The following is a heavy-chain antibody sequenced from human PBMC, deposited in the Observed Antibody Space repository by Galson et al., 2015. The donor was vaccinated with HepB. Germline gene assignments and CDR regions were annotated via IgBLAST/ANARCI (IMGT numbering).Heavy chain of an antibody. Sequence: SLRLSCAASGFTFSSYSMNWVRQAPGKGLEWVSSISSSSSYIYYADSVKGRFTISRDNAKNSLYLQVNSLRAEDTAVYYCARDWWKYSTDAFDIWGQGTMVTVSS. V-gene: IGHV3-21*01. CDR3: ARDWWKYSTDAFDI. J-gene: IGHJ3*02. D-gene: IGHD6-13*01. CDR1: GFTFSSYS. CDR2: ISSSSSYI.